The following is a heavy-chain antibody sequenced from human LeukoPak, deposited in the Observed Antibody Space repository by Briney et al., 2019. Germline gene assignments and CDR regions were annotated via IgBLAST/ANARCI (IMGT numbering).Heavy chain of an antibody. D-gene: IGHD3-10*01. J-gene: IGHJ4*02. V-gene: IGHV3-74*01. CDR1: GFTFSSYW. CDR2: INSDGSST. CDR3: ASLYGSGFSFDY. Sequence: GGSLRLSCAASGFTFSSYWMHWVRQAPGKGLVWVSRINSDGSSTSYADSVKGRFTISRDNAKNTLYLQMNSLRAEDTAMYYCASLYGSGFSFDYWGQGTLVTVSS.